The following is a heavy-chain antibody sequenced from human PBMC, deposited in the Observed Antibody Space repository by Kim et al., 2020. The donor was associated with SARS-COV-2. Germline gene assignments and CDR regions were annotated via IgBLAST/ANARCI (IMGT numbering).Heavy chain of an antibody. CDR1: GFTFSSYW. Sequence: GGSLRLSCAASGFTFSSYWMHWVRQAPGKGLVWVSRINTDGSSTTYADSVKGRFTISRDNAKNTLYLQMNSLRAEDTAVFYCARARGGFVFDYWGQGILVTVSS. J-gene: IGHJ4*02. CDR2: INTDGSST. D-gene: IGHD5-12*01. V-gene: IGHV3-74*01. CDR3: ARARGGFVFDY.